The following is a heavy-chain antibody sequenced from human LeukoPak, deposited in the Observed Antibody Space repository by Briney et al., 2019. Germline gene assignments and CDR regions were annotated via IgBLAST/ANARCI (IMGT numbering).Heavy chain of an antibody. CDR3: ARGGIQVSGIDEFDY. V-gene: IGHV3-13*01. Sequence: GGSLRLSCAASGFTFIDYDTHWVRQVIGKGLEWVSAIGIRGDTHYSGSVRRRFTISRENAEGSLYLQMNSLRAEDTAVYYCARGGIQVSGIDEFDYWGQGTLVTVSS. CDR1: GFTFIDYD. D-gene: IGHD6-19*01. J-gene: IGHJ4*02. CDR2: IGIRGDT.